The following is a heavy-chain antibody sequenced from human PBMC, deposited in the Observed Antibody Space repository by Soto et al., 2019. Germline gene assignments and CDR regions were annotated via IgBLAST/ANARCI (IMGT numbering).Heavy chain of an antibody. J-gene: IGHJ6*02. V-gene: IGHV3-9*01. CDR3: AKEGGILTGYRWGYYYYGMDV. D-gene: IGHD3-9*01. CDR2: ISWNSGSI. Sequence: EVQLVESGGGLVQPGRSLRLSCAASGFTFDDYAMHWVRQAPGKGLEWVSGISWNSGSIGYADSVKGRFTISRDNAKNSLYLQMNSLRAEDTALYYCAKEGGILTGYRWGYYYYGMDVWGQGTTVTVSS. CDR1: GFTFDDYA.